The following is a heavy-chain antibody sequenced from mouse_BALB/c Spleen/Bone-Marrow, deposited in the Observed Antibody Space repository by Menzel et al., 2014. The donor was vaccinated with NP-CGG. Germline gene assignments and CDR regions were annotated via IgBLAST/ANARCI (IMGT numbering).Heavy chain of an antibody. CDR1: GHTFTDYW. CDR3: ARSDYRYDPFAY. CDR2: VDTSDSYT. V-gene: IGHV1-69*01. D-gene: IGHD2-14*01. J-gene: IGHJ3*01. Sequence: VQLQQSGAELVMPGASVKMSCKASGHTFTDYWLHWVKQRPGQGLEWIGAVDTSDSYTSYNQKFEGKATLTVDESSSTAYMQLSSLTSEDSAVYYCARSDYRYDPFAYWGQGTLVTVSA.